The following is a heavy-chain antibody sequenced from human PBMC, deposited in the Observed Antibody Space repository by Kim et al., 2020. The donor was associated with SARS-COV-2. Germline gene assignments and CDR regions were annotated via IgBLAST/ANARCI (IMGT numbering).Heavy chain of an antibody. CDR1: GGSFSGYY. D-gene: IGHD6-13*01. CDR3: ARERQQLVNYFDY. J-gene: IGHJ4*02. CDR2: INHSGST. V-gene: IGHV4-34*01. Sequence: SETLSLTCAVYGGSFSGYYWSWIRQPPGKGLEWIGEINHSGSTNYNPSLKSRVTISVDTSKNQFSLKLSSVTAADTAVYYCARERQQLVNYFDYWGQGTLVTVSS.